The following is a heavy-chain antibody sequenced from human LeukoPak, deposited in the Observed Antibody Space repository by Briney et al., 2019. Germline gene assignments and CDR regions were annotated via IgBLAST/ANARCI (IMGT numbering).Heavy chain of an antibody. CDR1: GFTFDDYA. Sequence: PGRSLRLSCAASGFTFDDYAMHWVRQAPGKGLEWVSGISWNSGSIGYADSVKGRFTISRGNAKNSLYLQMNSLRAEDTALYYCAKAGYCSSTSRYGACAFDIWGQGTMVTVSS. V-gene: IGHV3-9*01. D-gene: IGHD2-2*03. CDR2: ISWNSGSI. CDR3: AKAGYCSSTSRYGACAFDI. J-gene: IGHJ3*02.